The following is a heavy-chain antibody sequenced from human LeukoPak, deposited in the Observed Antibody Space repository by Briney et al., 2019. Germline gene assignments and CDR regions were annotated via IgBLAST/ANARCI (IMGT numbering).Heavy chain of an antibody. CDR3: ARAPPPDGFDI. CDR1: GGSISSYY. V-gene: IGHV4-4*07. J-gene: IGHJ3*02. CDR2: VYNSGST. Sequence: SETLSLTCTVSGGSISSYYWSWIRQPAGKGLEWIGRVYNSGSTNYNPSLKSRVTMSIDTSKNQFTLRLSYVTAADTAVYYCARAPPPDGFDIWGQGTMVTVSS.